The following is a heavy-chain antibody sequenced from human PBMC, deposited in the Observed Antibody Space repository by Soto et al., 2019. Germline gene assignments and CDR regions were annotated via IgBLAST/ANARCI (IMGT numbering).Heavy chain of an antibody. Sequence: QVQLQQWGAGLLKPSETLSLTCAVYGVYFSSYYWSWIRQPPGKGLEWIGQINHGGSTTYNPSLKSRVTMAVDTSTNQFSLRLSSVTAADTAVYYCARDVNYFDYWGQGTLVTVSS. V-gene: IGHV4-34*01. CDR1: GVYFSSYY. J-gene: IGHJ4*02. CDR3: ARDVNYFDY. CDR2: INHGGST.